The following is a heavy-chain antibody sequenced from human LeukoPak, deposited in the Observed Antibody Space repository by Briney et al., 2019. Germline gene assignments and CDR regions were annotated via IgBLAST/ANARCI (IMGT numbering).Heavy chain of an antibody. CDR1: GFTFSSYE. D-gene: IGHD3-10*02. Sequence: GGSLRLSCAASGFTFSSYEMNWVRQARGEGLEGVSYISSSGSTIYYADSVKGRFTISRDNAKNSLYLQMNSLRAEDTAVYYCAELGITMIGGVWGKGTTVTISS. J-gene: IGHJ6*04. CDR2: ISSSGSTI. CDR3: AELGITMIGGV. V-gene: IGHV3-48*03.